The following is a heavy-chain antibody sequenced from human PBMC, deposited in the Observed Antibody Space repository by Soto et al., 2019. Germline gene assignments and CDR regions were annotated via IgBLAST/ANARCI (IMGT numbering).Heavy chain of an antibody. J-gene: IGHJ5*02. D-gene: IGHD2-2*01. CDR1: GGTFSSYA. V-gene: IGHV1-69*01. Sequence: QVQLVQSGAEVKKPGSSVRVSCKACGGTFSSYAISWVRQAPGQGLEWMGGIIPLFRRSNYAQKFQGRVTITADESTSTAYMELSSLSSEDTVVYYCASEYCSTTSCFNDNWFDPWGQGTLVTVSS. CDR3: ASEYCSTTSCFNDNWFDP. CDR2: IIPLFRRS.